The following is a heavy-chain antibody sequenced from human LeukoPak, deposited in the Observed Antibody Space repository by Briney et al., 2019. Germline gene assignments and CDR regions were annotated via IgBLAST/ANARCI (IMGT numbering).Heavy chain of an antibody. CDR1: GFTFSSYA. D-gene: IGHD3-3*01. J-gene: IGHJ4*02. Sequence: GGSLRLSCAASGFTFSSYAMSWVRQAPGKGLDWVSAISGSGGSTYYADSVKGRFTISRDNSKNTLYLQMNSLRAEDTAVYYCAKDSGSITIFGVVTTFDYWGQGTLVTVSS. CDR2: ISGSGGST. V-gene: IGHV3-23*01. CDR3: AKDSGSITIFGVVTTFDY.